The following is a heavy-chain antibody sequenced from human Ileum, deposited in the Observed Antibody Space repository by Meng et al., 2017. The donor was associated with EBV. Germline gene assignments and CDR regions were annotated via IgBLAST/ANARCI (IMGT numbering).Heavy chain of an antibody. CDR2: MNSYTGNA. V-gene: IGHV1-8*01. CDR1: GYTFINHD. J-gene: IGHJ5*02. Sequence: QWQLGRSGAEVKKPGASVKVSWKASGYTFINHDINWGRQAAGQGLESIGWMNSYTGNAGYAQKFRGRVTMTRDTSINTAYLEVISLTSEDTAVYYCARGSGAGGRDWFDPWGQGTLVTVSS. D-gene: IGHD3-16*01. CDR3: ARGSGAGGRDWFDP.